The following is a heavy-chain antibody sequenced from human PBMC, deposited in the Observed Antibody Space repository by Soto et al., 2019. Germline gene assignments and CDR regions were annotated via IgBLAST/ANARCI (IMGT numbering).Heavy chain of an antibody. CDR2: IYYSRST. Sequence: QVQLQESGPGLVKPSQTLSLTCTVSGDSISSGDYYWSWIRQPPGKGLEWIGYIYYSRSTYYNPSLKSRVTISVDTSKNQFSLKLSSVTAADTAVYYCATLDIATRHFDYWGQGTLVTVSS. V-gene: IGHV4-30-4*01. D-gene: IGHD6-6*01. J-gene: IGHJ4*02. CDR1: GDSISSGDYY. CDR3: ATLDIATRHFDY.